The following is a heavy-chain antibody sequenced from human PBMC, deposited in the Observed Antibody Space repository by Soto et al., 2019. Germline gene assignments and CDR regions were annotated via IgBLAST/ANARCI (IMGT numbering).Heavy chain of an antibody. J-gene: IGHJ4*02. Sequence: PGGSLRLSCAASGFTFSSYGMHWVRQAPGKGLEWVAVIWYDGSNKYYADSVKGRFTISRDNSKNTLYLQMNSLRAEDTAVYYCERGPPYDILTGSYDYWGQGTLVTVSS. V-gene: IGHV3-33*01. CDR2: IWYDGSNK. CDR1: GFTFSSYG. D-gene: IGHD3-9*01. CDR3: ERGPPYDILTGSYDY.